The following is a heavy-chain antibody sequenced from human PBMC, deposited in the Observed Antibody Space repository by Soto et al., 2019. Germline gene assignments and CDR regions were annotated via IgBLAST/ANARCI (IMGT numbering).Heavy chain of an antibody. CDR2: ISSSSSTI. J-gene: IGHJ4*02. CDR3: ARDPDAMVRGVYALDY. D-gene: IGHD3-10*01. V-gene: IGHV3-48*01. Sequence: GGSLRLSCAASGFTFSSYSMNWVRQAPGKGLEWVSYISSSSSTIYYADSVKGRFTISRDNAKNSLYLQMNSLRAEDTAVYYCARDPDAMVRGVYALDYWGQGTLVTVSS. CDR1: GFTFSSYS.